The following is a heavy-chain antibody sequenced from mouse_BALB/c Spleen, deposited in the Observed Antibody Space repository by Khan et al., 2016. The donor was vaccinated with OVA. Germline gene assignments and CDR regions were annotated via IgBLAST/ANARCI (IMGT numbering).Heavy chain of an antibody. D-gene: IGHD2-4*01. Sequence: VQLQQSGPGLVQPSQSLSITCTVSGFSLTSYGVHWVRQSPGKGLEWQGMIWSGGITDYNAAFISRLTINKDNSKSQVIFKMTSLQTNDAAIYYCARNYDDGESLDYWGQGTLVTVSA. J-gene: IGHJ3*01. V-gene: IGHV2-2*02. CDR1: GFSLTSYG. CDR3: ARNYDDGESLDY. CDR2: IWSGGIT.